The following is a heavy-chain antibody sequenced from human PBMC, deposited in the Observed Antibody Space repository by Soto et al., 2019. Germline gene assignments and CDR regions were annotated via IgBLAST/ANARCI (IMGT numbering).Heavy chain of an antibody. CDR3: ARERGWQLYFDY. D-gene: IGHD6-13*01. CDR1: GFTFSSYS. V-gene: IGHV3-21*01. CDR2: VSFDSNYI. J-gene: IGHJ4*02. Sequence: GGSLRLSCAASGFTFSSYSMNWVRQAPGKGLEWVSLVSFDSNYIYYADSVKGQFTISRDNAKNSVYLQMNSLRAEDTAVYYCARERGWQLYFDYWGQGALVTVSS.